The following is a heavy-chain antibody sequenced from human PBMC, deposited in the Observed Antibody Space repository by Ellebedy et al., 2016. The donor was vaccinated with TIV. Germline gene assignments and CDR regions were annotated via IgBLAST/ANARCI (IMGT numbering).Heavy chain of an antibody. Sequence: SETLSLXXTVSGGSITNYYWTWIRQPAGEGLEWIGRIYSSGSTDYNPSLNSRVSMSLDTAKSQFSLKLTSVTAADTAVYFCSRGTTGPTGVIPFDLWGQGTLVTVPS. J-gene: IGHJ4*02. CDR2: IYSSGST. V-gene: IGHV4-4*07. CDR1: GGSITNYY. CDR3: SRGTTGPTGVIPFDL. D-gene: IGHD1-1*01.